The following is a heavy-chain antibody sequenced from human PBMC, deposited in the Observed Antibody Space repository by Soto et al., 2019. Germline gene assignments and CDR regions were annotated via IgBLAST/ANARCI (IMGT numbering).Heavy chain of an antibody. CDR3: ARDPAVTTFSYFDY. CDR2: IIPIFGTA. J-gene: IGHJ4*02. Sequence: SVKVSCKASGGTFSSYAISWVRQAPGQGLEWMGGIIPIFGTANYAPKFQGRVTITADESTSTAYMELSSLRSEDTAVYYCARDPAVTTFSYFDYWGQGTLVTVSS. D-gene: IGHD4-17*01. V-gene: IGHV1-69*13. CDR1: GGTFSSYA.